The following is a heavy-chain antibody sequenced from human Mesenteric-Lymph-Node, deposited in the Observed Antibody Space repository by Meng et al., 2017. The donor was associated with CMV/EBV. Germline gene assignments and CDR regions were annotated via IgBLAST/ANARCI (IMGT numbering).Heavy chain of an antibody. CDR1: GYTFSRYG. J-gene: IGHJ4*02. V-gene: IGHV1-18*01. CDR2: ISGHNGNT. Sequence: ASVKVSCKASGYTFSRYGISWVRQAPGQGLEWMGWISGHNGNTNYAQKVQGRVTITTDASTGTGYMELRGLRFDDTALYYCARDSYYYDSNGYHQAIDYWGQGTLVTVSS. CDR3: ARDSYYYDSNGYHQAIDY. D-gene: IGHD3-22*01.